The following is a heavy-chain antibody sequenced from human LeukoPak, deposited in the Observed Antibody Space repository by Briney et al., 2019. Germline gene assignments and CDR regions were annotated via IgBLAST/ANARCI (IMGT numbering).Heavy chain of an antibody. CDR3: ARQYSSGWNWFDP. Sequence: PSETLSLTCTVSGGSISSYYWSWILQPPGKGLEWIVYIYYSGSTNYNPSLKSRVTISVDTSKNQFSLKLSSVTAADTAVYYCARQYSSGWNWFDPWGQGTLVTVSS. CDR1: GGSISSYY. CDR2: IYYSGST. D-gene: IGHD6-19*01. J-gene: IGHJ5*02. V-gene: IGHV4-59*08.